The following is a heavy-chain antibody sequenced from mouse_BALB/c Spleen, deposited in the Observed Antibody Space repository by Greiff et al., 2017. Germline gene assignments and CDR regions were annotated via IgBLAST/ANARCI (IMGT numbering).Heavy chain of an antibody. J-gene: IGHJ3*01. CDR3: TREDGYVQGAWFAY. D-gene: IGHD2-2*01. CDR1: GYSFTSYW. CDR2: IYPGNSDT. Sequence: EVQLQQSGTVLARPGASVKMSCKASGYSFTSYWMHWVKQRPGQGLEWIGAIYPGNSDTSYNQKCKGKAKLTAVTSASTAYMELISLTNEDSAVYYCTREDGYVQGAWFAYWGQGTLVTVSA. V-gene: IGHV1-5*01.